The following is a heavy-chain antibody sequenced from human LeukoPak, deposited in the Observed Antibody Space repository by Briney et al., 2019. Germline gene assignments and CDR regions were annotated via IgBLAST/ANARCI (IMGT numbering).Heavy chain of an antibody. J-gene: IGHJ4*02. Sequence: PPQTLSLTCAVSGGSISSGGYSWSWIRQPPGKGLEWIGYIYHSGSTYYNPSLKSRVTISVDRSKNQFSLKLSSVTAADTAVYYCARVLVGAIDYWGQGTLVTVSS. D-gene: IGHD1-26*01. CDR1: GGSISSGGYS. CDR2: IYHSGST. V-gene: IGHV4-30-2*01. CDR3: ARVLVGAIDY.